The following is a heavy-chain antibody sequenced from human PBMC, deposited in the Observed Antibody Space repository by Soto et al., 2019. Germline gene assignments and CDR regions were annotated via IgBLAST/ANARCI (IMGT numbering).Heavy chain of an antibody. CDR2: TYYRSKWYI. V-gene: IGHV6-1*01. D-gene: IGHD6-19*01. Sequence: SQTLSLTCAISGDSVSSDSAAWNWIRQSPSRGLEWLGRTYYRSKWYIDYAVSVNGRITINPDTSKNYFSLQLNSVTPEDTAVYYCVRSRVFIAVAGMATYYYYYGMDVWGRGTADTVS. J-gene: IGHJ6*02. CDR1: GDSVSSDSAA. CDR3: VRSRVFIAVAGMATYYYYYGMDV.